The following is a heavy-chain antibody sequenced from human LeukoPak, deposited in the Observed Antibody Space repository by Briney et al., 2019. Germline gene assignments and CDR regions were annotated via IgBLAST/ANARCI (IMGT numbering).Heavy chain of an antibody. V-gene: IGHV1-46*01. D-gene: IGHD6-13*01. CDR3: ARDGGITAAHYYYYMDV. Sequence: ASVKVSCKASGYTFTSYDINWVRQATGQGLEWMGIINPSGGSTSYAQKFQGRVTMTRDMSTSTVYMELSSLRSEDTAVYYCARDGGITAAHYYYYMDVWGKGTTVTVSS. J-gene: IGHJ6*03. CDR1: GYTFTSYD. CDR2: INPSGGST.